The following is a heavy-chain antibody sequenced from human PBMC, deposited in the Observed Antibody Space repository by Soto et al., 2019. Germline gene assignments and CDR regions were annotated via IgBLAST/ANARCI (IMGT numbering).Heavy chain of an antibody. D-gene: IGHD1-20*01. Sequence: SETLSLTCTVSCGSVSNYYWTWIRQPPGKGLEWISYINYSGSTDHSPSLKSRVTISLDTSKNQFSLRLISVTAADTAVYYCARLAPRYRIRDYNYHSLDFWGQGTTVTVS. CDR1: CGSVSNYY. V-gene: IGHV4-59*02. CDR3: ARLAPRYRIRDYNYHSLDF. J-gene: IGHJ6*02. CDR2: INYSGST.